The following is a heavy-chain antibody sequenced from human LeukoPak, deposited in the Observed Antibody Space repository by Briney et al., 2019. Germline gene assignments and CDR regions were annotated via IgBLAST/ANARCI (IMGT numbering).Heavy chain of an antibody. CDR2: IGGSGGDT. CDR1: GFTFSSAW. J-gene: IGHJ6*02. CDR3: VPLGGLGYYQYGMGV. V-gene: IGHV3-23*01. D-gene: IGHD3/OR15-3a*01. Sequence: PGGSLRLSCAASGFTFSSAWMNWVRQAPGKGLEWVSGIGGSGGDTFYADSVRGRFTVSRDNSKNTLFLQIDSLRTEDTAVYYCVPLGGLGYYQYGMGVWGRGTTVTVSS.